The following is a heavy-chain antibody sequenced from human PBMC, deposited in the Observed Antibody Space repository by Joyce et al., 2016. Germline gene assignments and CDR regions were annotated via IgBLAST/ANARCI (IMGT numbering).Heavy chain of an antibody. Sequence: EVQLWESGGGLVQHGGSLRLSCAASGFSFSSFAMSWVRQAPGKGLEWVSGISTGSNSTKDAEPVKGRFTSSRDNSNNTLYLQMKSLSPEDTAVYYCAKGITIFGVISQPFDSWGQGTLVTVSS. CDR3: AKGITIFGVISQPFDS. CDR1: GFSFSSFA. J-gene: IGHJ4*02. V-gene: IGHV3-23*01. CDR2: ISTGSNST. D-gene: IGHD3-3*01.